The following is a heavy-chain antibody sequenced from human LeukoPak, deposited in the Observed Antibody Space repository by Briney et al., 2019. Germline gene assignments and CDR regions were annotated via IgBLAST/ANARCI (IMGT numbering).Heavy chain of an antibody. Sequence: QTLSLTCAISGDSFSSNSVTWNWIRQSPSRGLEWLGRTYYRSTWYNDYAVSVKSRITINPDTSKNQFSLQLNSVTPEDTAVYYCARASGDAFDIWGQGTMVTVSS. V-gene: IGHV6-1*01. D-gene: IGHD6-25*01. CDR2: TYYRSTWYN. J-gene: IGHJ3*02. CDR1: GDSFSSNSVT. CDR3: ARASGDAFDI.